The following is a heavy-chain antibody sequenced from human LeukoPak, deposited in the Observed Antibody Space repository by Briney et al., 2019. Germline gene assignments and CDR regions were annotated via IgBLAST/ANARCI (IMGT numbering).Heavy chain of an antibody. D-gene: IGHD3-3*01. J-gene: IGHJ4*02. CDR3: SRSRRGFGYFDY. V-gene: IGHV3-30*02. Sequence: GGSLRLSCAASGFSFSSYGMHWVRQAPGKGLEWVAFIRYDGSNKYYADSVKGRFTISRDNSKNTLYLQMNSLRAEDTAVYYCSRSRRGFGYFDYWGQGTLVTVSS. CDR1: GFSFSSYG. CDR2: IRYDGSNK.